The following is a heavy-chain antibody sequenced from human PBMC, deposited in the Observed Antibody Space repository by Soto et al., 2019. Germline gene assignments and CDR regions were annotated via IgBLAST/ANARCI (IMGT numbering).Heavy chain of an antibody. CDR3: ARDQGSHPGD. CDR2: IHHSGST. J-gene: IGHJ4*02. D-gene: IGHD6-13*01. CDR1: GLSISSHNW. Sequence: QVQLQESGPGLVRPSGTVSLTCAVSGLSISSHNWWSWVRQPPGKGLEWIGEIHHSGSTNYNPSLKSRVTMSVVPSKDLFSLTLNSVTAADTAFYYCARDQGSHPGDWGQGTLVSVSS. V-gene: IGHV4-4*02.